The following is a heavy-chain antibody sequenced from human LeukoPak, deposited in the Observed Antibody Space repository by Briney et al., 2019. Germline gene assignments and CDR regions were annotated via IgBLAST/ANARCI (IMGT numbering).Heavy chain of an antibody. D-gene: IGHD2-2*01. CDR2: FDPEDGET. J-gene: IGHJ5*02. Sequence: ASVKVSCKVSGYTLTELSMHWVRQAPGKGLEWMGGFDPEDGETIYAQKFQGRVTMTEDTSTDTAYMELCSLRSEDTAVYYCARVPAAQPPDGWFDPWGQGTLVTVSS. CDR1: GYTLTELS. CDR3: ARVPAAQPPDGWFDP. V-gene: IGHV1-24*01.